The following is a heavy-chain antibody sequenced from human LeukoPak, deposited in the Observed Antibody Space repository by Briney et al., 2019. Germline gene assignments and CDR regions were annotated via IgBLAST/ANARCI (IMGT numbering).Heavy chain of an antibody. J-gene: IGHJ4*02. CDR3: ARGEGYSSGYYLYYFDY. V-gene: IGHV4-59*01. CDR2: IYYSGSP. Sequence: SETLSLTCTVSGGSISSYYWSCIRQPPGKGLERIGYIYYSGSPNYNPSLKSRFTISVDTSKNQFSLKLSPVTAADTAVYYCARGEGYSSGYYLYYFDYWGQGTLVTVSS. CDR1: GGSISSYY. D-gene: IGHD6-19*01.